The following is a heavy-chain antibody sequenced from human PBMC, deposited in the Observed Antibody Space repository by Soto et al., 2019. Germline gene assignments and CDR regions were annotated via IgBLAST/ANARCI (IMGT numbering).Heavy chain of an antibody. J-gene: IGHJ4*02. D-gene: IGHD4-17*01. CDR3: ARDPGSTVTTLYLDDY. CDR1: GGTFSSYA. V-gene: IGHV1-69*06. CDR2: IIPIFGTA. Sequence: QVQLVQSGAEVKKPGSSVKVSCKASGGTFSSYAISWVRQAPGQGLEWMGGIIPIFGTANYAQKFQGRVTITADKSTRTAYMELSSLRSEDTAVYYCARDPGSTVTTLYLDDYWGQGTLVTVAS.